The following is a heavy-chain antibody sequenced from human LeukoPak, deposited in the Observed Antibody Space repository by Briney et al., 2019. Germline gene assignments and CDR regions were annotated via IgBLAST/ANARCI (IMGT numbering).Heavy chain of an antibody. CDR2: FYYRGST. D-gene: IGHD6-13*01. CDR1: GDAISSYY. CDR3: ARGRRYSSFRSAGYFDY. V-gene: IGHV4-59*12. J-gene: IGHJ4*02. Sequence: PSETLSLTCTVSGDAISSYYWNWIRQPPGKGLEWIGYFYYRGSTDYNPSLKSRVTISGDTSKNQFSLKLSSVTAADTAVYYCARGRRYSSFRSAGYFDYWGQGTLVTVSS.